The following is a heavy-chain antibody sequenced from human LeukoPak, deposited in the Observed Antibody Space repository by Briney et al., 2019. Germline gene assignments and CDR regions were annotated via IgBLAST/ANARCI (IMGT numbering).Heavy chain of an antibody. CDR1: GYTFTSYA. Sequence: ASVTVSCKASGYTFTSYAMNWVRQAPGQGLEWMGWINTNTGNPTYAQGFTGRFVFSLDTSVSTAYLQISSLKAEDTAVYYCARDPRYCSTTTCLYNYYGMDVWGQGTTVTVSS. CDR3: ARDPRYCSTTTCLYNYYGMDV. D-gene: IGHD2-2*01. V-gene: IGHV7-4-1*02. CDR2: INTNTGNP. J-gene: IGHJ6*02.